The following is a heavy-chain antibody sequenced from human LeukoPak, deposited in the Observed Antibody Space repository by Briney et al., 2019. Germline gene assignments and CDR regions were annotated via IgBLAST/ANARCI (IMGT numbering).Heavy chain of an antibody. CDR1: GFTVSSNY. J-gene: IGHJ6*02. CDR2: IYSGGST. Sequence: GGSLRLSCAASGFTVSSNYMSWVRQAPGKGLEWVSVIYSGGSTYYVDSVKGRFTISRDNSKNTLYLQMNSLRAEDTAVYYCASESDYYYGMDVWGQGTTVTVSS. CDR3: ASESDYYYGMDV. V-gene: IGHV3-53*01.